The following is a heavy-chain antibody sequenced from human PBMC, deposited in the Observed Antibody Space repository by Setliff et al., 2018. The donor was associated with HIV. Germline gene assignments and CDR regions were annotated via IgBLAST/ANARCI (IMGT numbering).Heavy chain of an antibody. D-gene: IGHD3-22*01. Sequence: GGSLRLSCAASGFTFEDYGMSWVRQVPGKGLEWVSGISWSGGGTGYAASVKGRFTISRDDTKNSLYLQMSSLRVEDTALYFCARSFPYYYESGGVYAMDVWGLGTTVTVSS. CDR3: ARSFPYYYESGGVYAMDV. V-gene: IGHV3-20*04. CDR1: GFTFEDYG. J-gene: IGHJ6*02. CDR2: ISWSGGGT.